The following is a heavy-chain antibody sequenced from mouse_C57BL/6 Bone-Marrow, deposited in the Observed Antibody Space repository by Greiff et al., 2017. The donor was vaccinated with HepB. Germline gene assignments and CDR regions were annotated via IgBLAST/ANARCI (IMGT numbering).Heavy chain of an antibody. CDR1: GFTFSDYY. Sequence: EVKLMESEGGLVQPGSSMKLSCTASGFTFSDYYMAWVRQVPEKGLEWVANINYDGSSTYYLDSLKSRFIISRDNAKNILYLQMSSLKSEDTATYYCARDRDYYGSSYDWYFDVWGTGTTVTVSS. J-gene: IGHJ1*03. CDR2: INYDGSST. CDR3: ARDRDYYGSSYDWYFDV. D-gene: IGHD1-1*01. V-gene: IGHV5-16*01.